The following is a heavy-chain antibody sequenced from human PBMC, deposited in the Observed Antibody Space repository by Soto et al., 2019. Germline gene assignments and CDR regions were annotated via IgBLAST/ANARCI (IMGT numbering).Heavy chain of an antibody. CDR2: ISYDGTNK. J-gene: IGHJ6*02. Sequence: LVESGGGVVQPGRSLRLSCAASGFTFSGYALHWVRQTPGKGLEWMAVISYDGTNKYYAGSVEGRFSISRNNSRKPQYIQMHSLRAEDTSIYYRARAERASFGMTSASHSSGIDVCGQGATVIVSS. D-gene: IGHD3-3*01. CDR3: ARAERASFGMTSASHSSGIDV. V-gene: IGHV3-30-3*01. CDR1: GFTFSGYA.